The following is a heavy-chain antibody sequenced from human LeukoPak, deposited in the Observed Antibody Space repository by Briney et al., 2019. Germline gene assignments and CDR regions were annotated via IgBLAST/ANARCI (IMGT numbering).Heavy chain of an antibody. CDR2: IYYSGST. D-gene: IGHD3-10*01. Sequence: SETLSLTCTVSGGSISSYYWSWIRQPPGKGLEWIGYIYYSGSTNYNPSLKSRVTISVDTSKNQFSLKLSSVTAADTAVYYCARVRGSTADCWGQGTLVTVSS. V-gene: IGHV4-59*01. CDR1: GGSISSYY. CDR3: ARVRGSTADC. J-gene: IGHJ4*02.